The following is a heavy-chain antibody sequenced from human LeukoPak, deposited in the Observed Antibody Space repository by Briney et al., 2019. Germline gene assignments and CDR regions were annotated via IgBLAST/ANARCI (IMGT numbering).Heavy chain of an antibody. J-gene: IGHJ4*02. CDR2: INHSGST. Sequence: SETLSLTCTVSSASITSSPYFWSWIRQPPGKGLEWIGEINHSGSTNYNPSLKSRVTISVDTSKNQFSLKLSSVTAADTAVYYCARCPDSSNWNRSYFDNWGQGTLVTVSS. V-gene: IGHV4-39*01. CDR1: SASITSSPYF. CDR3: ARCPDSSNWNRSYFDN. D-gene: IGHD6-13*01.